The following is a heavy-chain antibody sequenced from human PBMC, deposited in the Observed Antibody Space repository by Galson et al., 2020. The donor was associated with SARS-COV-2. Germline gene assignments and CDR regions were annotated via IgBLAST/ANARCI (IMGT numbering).Heavy chain of an antibody. V-gene: IGHV4-59*01. Sequence: SETLSLTCTVSGGSISSYYWSWIRQPPGKGLEWIGYIYYSGSTNYNPSLKSRVTISVDTSKNQFSLKLSSVTAADTAVYYCARVGFGICHYYDSSGYCEAAFDIWGQGTMVTVSS. D-gene: IGHD3-22*01. CDR1: GGSISSYY. CDR3: ARVGFGICHYYDSSGYCEAAFDI. J-gene: IGHJ3*02. CDR2: IYYSGST.